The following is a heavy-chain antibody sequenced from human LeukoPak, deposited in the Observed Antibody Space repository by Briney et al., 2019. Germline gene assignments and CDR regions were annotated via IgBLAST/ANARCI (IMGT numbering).Heavy chain of an antibody. CDR2: IYTSGST. Sequence: SETLSLTCTVSGGSISSYYWSWIRQPAGKGLEWIGRIYTSGSTNYNPSLKSRVTMSVDTSKNQFSLKLSSVTAADTAVYYCARARSYGGNSLFDYWGQGTLVTVSS. CDR3: ARARSYGGNSLFDY. V-gene: IGHV4-4*07. D-gene: IGHD4-23*01. CDR1: GGSISSYY. J-gene: IGHJ4*02.